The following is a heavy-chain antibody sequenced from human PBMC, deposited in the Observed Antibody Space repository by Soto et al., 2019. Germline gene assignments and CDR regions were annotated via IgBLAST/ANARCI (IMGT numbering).Heavy chain of an antibody. Sequence: EVQLVESGGGLVQPGGSLRLSCSASGFMFSTYAMHWVRQVPGKGLESVSTIRSTGESTYYADSVKGRFSISRDNSKNTLYLQMSSLRSEDTAIYYCVNGGYSYGRPDYWGQGNLVTVSS. CDR3: VNGGYSYGRPDY. J-gene: IGHJ4*02. CDR2: IRSTGEST. CDR1: GFMFSTYA. V-gene: IGHV3-64D*08. D-gene: IGHD5-18*01.